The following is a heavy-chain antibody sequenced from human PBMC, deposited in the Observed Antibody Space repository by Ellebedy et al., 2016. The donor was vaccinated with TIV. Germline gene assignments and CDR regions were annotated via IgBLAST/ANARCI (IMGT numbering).Heavy chain of an antibody. Sequence: GSLRLXXTVSGGSTSGYYWSWIRQPPGKGLEWIGYIYYSGNTNYNPSPKSRVTISIDTSREQFSLRLSSVTAADTAVYYCARVVSRGPSFDLWGQGTLVTVSS. CDR2: IYYSGNT. J-gene: IGHJ4*02. V-gene: IGHV4-59*01. CDR1: GGSTSGYY. D-gene: IGHD3-22*01. CDR3: ARVVSRGPSFDL.